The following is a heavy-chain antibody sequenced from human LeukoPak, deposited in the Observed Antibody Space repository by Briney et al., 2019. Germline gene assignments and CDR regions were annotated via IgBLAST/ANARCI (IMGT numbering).Heavy chain of an antibody. J-gene: IGHJ6*03. Sequence: ASVKVSCKASGVTSNTSPITWVRQAPGQGLEWMGVIIPLLGTPNYAPKFQGRVTMTTDTSTSTAYMELRSLRSDDTAVYYCARCRGYSYGWIYYYYYYMDVWGKGTTVTISS. CDR2: IIPLLGTP. CDR1: GVTSNTSP. V-gene: IGHV1-69*05. CDR3: ARCRGYSYGWIYYYYYYMDV. D-gene: IGHD5-18*01.